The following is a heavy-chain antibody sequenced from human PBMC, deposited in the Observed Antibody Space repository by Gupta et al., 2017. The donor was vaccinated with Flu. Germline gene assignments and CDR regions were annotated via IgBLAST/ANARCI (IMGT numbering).Heavy chain of an antibody. CDR2: ISSTSSTI. J-gene: IGHJ4*02. D-gene: IGHD3-3*01. V-gene: IGHV3-48*03. CDR1: GFTLSSFE. CDR3: ARDQFGAGPEFDY. Sequence: EVQLVESGGGLVQPGGSLRLSCVASGFTLSSFEMNWVRQAPGKGLEWLSYISSTSSTIHYADSVKGRFTISRDNAQNSLYWQMNSLRAEDTAVYYCARDQFGAGPEFDYWGQGTLVTVSS.